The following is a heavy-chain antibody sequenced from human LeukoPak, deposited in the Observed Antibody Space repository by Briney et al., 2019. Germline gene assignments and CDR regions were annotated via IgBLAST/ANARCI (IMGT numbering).Heavy chain of an antibody. CDR2: ISHSTTT. J-gene: IGHJ4*02. D-gene: IGHD2-21*01. CDR3: ARVNPPVATFDY. V-gene: IGHV4-38-2*02. Sequence: SETLSLTCNVSGYSISSTFYGAWIRQPPGKGLEWIATISHSTTTYYTPSLKSQLTMSVDTSKNQFSLKLRSVTVADTAVYYCARVNPPVATFDYWGQGTLVSVSS. CDR1: GYSISSTFY.